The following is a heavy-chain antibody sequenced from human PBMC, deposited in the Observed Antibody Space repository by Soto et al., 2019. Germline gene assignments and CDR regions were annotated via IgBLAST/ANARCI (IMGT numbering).Heavy chain of an antibody. CDR2: ISYDGSNK. V-gene: IGHV3-30*18. CDR3: AKGGGRVAGYYYYGMDV. Sequence: QVQLVESGGGVVQPGRSLRLSCAASGFTFSSYGMHWVRQAPGKGLEWVAVISYDGSNKYYADSVKGRFTISRDNSKNTLYLQMNSLRAEDTAVYYCAKGGGRVAGYYYYGMDVWGQGTTVTVSS. J-gene: IGHJ6*02. CDR1: GFTFSSYG. D-gene: IGHD6-19*01.